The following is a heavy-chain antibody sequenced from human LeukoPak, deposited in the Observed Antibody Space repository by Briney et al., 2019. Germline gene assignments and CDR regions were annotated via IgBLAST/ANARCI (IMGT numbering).Heavy chain of an antibody. CDR3: ARDGVYGGNSGDYFDY. J-gene: IGHJ4*02. Sequence: GGSLRLSCAASGFTFSSYAMHWVRQAPGKGLEWVAVISYDGSNKYYADSVKGRFTISRDNSKNTLYLQMNSPRAEDTAVYYCARDGVYGGNSGDYFDYWGQGTLVTVSS. CDR2: ISYDGSNK. CDR1: GFTFSSYA. D-gene: IGHD4-23*01. V-gene: IGHV3-30-3*01.